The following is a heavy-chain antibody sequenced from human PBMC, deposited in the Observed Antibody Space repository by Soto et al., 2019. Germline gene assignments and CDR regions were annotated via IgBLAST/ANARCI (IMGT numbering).Heavy chain of an antibody. CDR3: TKDGRFDSDGSLYYYYYGMDV. CDR1: GFTFNNYG. D-gene: IGHD2-15*01. Sequence: LRLSCAASGFTFNNYGMNWVRQAPCKGLEWVAIISNDGSNKYYIEPVRGRFTISRDNSKNVLFLQMNSLRVEDTAVYFCTKDGRFDSDGSLYYYYYGMDVWGQGTTVTVSS. J-gene: IGHJ6*02. CDR2: ISNDGSNK. V-gene: IGHV3-30*18.